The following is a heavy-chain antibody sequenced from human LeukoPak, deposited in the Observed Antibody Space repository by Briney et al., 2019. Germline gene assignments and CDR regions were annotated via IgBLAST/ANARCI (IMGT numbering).Heavy chain of an antibody. Sequence: ASVKVSCKASGYTFTGYYMHWVRQAPGQGLEWMGWISAYNGNTNYAQKLQGRVTMTTDTSTSTAYMELRSLRSDDTAVYYCARDPPAFFGVVHEFDYWGQGTLVTVSS. CDR3: ARDPPAFFGVVHEFDY. CDR2: ISAYNGNT. D-gene: IGHD3-3*01. CDR1: GYTFTGYY. V-gene: IGHV1-18*04. J-gene: IGHJ4*02.